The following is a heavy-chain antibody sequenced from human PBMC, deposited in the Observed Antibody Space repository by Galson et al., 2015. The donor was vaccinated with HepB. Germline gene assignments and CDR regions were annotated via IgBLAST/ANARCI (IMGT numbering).Heavy chain of an antibody. CDR3: AISDLDTALILSSPFDY. J-gene: IGHJ4*02. CDR1: GSRLTNFW. Sequence: QSGAEVKKPGESLRISCKGSGSRLTNFWISWVRQMPGKGLEWMGRIDPSDSYTNYSPSFQGHVTISADKSISTAYLQWSSLKASDTAIYYCAISDLDTALILSSPFDYWGQGTQVTVSS. D-gene: IGHD5-18*01. CDR2: IDPSDSYT. V-gene: IGHV5-10-1*01.